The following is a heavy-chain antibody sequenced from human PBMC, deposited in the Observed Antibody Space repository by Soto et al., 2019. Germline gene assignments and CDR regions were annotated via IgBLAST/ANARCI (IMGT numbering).Heavy chain of an antibody. D-gene: IGHD7-27*01. Sequence: EVQLLESGGDLVQPGGSLRLSCAASGFTFSTYAMSWVRQAPGKGLEWVSGISSSGSRTYYADSVKGPFTISRDNSKNTLFLPMNSLRAEYTAVYHCAKGSLGTFRLVDDWGQGTLVTVAS. V-gene: IGHV3-23*01. CDR3: AKGSLGTFRLVDD. CDR2: ISSSGSRT. J-gene: IGHJ4*02. CDR1: GFTFSTYA.